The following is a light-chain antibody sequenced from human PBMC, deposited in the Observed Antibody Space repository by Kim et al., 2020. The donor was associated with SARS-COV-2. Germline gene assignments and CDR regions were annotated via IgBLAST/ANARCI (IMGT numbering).Light chain of an antibody. CDR1: QSVSSSY. J-gene: IGKJ4*01. CDR3: QFHGSSIT. CDR2: YSC. Sequence: DIVSTQSPGTLSLSPGERATLSCRASQSVSSSYLAWYQQKRGQAPKLLMYYSCKRASGIPDRFSGSEYGTDFTLTISRLEPEDFAVYYWQFHGSSITFGGGTKVDIK. V-gene: IGKV3-20*01.